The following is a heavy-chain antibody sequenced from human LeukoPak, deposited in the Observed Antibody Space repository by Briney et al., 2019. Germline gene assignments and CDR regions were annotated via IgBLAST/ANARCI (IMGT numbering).Heavy chain of an antibody. J-gene: IGHJ6*02. Sequence: SQTLSLTCTVSGGSISSGDYFWNWIRQPPGKGLEWIGYIYYTGSTYYKPSLKSRITVSLDTSKNQFSLKLTSVTAADTAVYYCARGMEYYYGMDVWGQGTTVTVSS. CDR3: ARGMEYYYGMDV. D-gene: IGHD3-3*01. V-gene: IGHV4-30-4*01. CDR2: IYYTGST. CDR1: GGSISSGDYF.